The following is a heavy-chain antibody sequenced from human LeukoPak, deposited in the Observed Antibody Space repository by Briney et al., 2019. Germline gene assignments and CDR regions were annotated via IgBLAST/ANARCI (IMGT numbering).Heavy chain of an antibody. Sequence: VASVKVSCKASGSTFSRNSISWVRQVPGQGLEWMGRFIPMVGVAAYAQKFQGRITITEDRSTNTASMELSSLRSEDTAVYYCARVQAVGVPVAIDAYYSYGMDVWGQGTAVTVSS. J-gene: IGHJ6*02. V-gene: IGHV1-69*04. D-gene: IGHD2-2*02. CDR3: ARVQAVGVPVAIDAYYSYGMDV. CDR1: GSTFSRNS. CDR2: FIPMVGVA.